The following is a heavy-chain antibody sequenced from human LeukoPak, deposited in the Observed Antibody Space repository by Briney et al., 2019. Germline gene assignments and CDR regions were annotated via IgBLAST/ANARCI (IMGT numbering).Heavy chain of an antibody. D-gene: IGHD6-13*01. J-gene: IGHJ4*02. Sequence: GGSLRLSCAASGFTVSRNYTIWVRQAPGKGLEWVSVIYSGGSTYYADSVKGRFTISRHNSKNTLYLQMNSLRAEDTAVYYCVRDFVSSSWMGYWGQGTLVTVSS. V-gene: IGHV3-53*01. CDR2: IYSGGST. CDR3: VRDFVSSSWMGY. CDR1: GFTVSRNY.